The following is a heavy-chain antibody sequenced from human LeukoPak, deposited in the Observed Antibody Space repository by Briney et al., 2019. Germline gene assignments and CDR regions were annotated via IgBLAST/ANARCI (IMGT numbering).Heavy chain of an antibody. CDR1: GFTFSSYW. D-gene: IGHD3-22*01. CDR2: IKQDGSEK. V-gene: IGHV3-7*03. J-gene: IGHJ4*02. CDR3: ARETYDSSGYKPLDY. Sequence: PGGSLRLSCAASGFTFSSYWMSWVRQAPGKGLEWVANIKQDGSEKYYVGSVKGRFTISRDNAKNSLYLQMNSLRAEDTAVYYCARETYDSSGYKPLDYWGQGTLVTVSS.